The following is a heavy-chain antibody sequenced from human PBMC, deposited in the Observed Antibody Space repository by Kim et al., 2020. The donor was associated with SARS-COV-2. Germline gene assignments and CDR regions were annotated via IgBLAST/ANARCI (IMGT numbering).Heavy chain of an antibody. CDR3: ANDKSFFMFAFVGESGVMDV. V-gene: IGHV3-30*02. CDR1: GFSFNNFG. J-gene: IGHJ6*02. D-gene: IGHD3-16*01. Sequence: GGSLRLSCAASGFSFNNFGMNWVRQAPGKGLEWVAYIRYGGSKKYYADSVKGRFTISRDSSKNTLYLQMNSLRHEDTAVYFCANDKSFFMFAFVGESGVMDVWGQGTTLTVSS. CDR2: IRYGGSKK.